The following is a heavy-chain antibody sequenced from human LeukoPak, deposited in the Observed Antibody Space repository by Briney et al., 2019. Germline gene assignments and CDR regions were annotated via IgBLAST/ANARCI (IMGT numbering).Heavy chain of an antibody. CDR1: GFTFSSYG. D-gene: IGHD3-10*01. CDR2: ISSSSSYI. Sequence: GGSLRLSCAASGFTFSSYGMSWVRQAPGKGLEWVSSISSSSSYIYYADSVKGRFTISRDNAKNSLYLQMNSLRAEDTAVYYCAKEGGPGPLWFGELLPGLVDYWGQGTLVTVSS. V-gene: IGHV3-21*04. CDR3: AKEGGPGPLWFGELLPGLVDY. J-gene: IGHJ4*02.